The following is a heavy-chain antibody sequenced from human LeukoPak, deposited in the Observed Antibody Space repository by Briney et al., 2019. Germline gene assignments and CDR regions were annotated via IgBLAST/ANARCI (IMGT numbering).Heavy chain of an antibody. J-gene: IGHJ6*03. CDR3: ARRRRVYYYYYMDV. V-gene: IGHV4-34*01. D-gene: IGHD1-14*01. CDR2: INHSGST. CDR1: GGSFSGYC. Sequence: SETLSLTCAVYGGSFSGYCWSWIRQPPGKGLEWIGEINHSGSTNYNPSLKSRVTISVDTSKNQFSLKLSSVTAADTAVYYCARRRRVYYYYYMDVWGKGTTVTISS.